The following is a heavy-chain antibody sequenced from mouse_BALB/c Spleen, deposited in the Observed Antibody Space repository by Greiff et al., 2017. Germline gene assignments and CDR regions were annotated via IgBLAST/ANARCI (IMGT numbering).Heavy chain of an antibody. CDR2: ISSGGST. J-gene: IGHJ1*01. CDR3: ARGLHYYGSSYWYFDV. V-gene: IGHV5-6-5*01. Sequence: EVQGVESGGGLVKPGGSLKLSCAASGFTFSSYAMSWVRQTPEKRLEWVASISSGGSTYYPDSVKGRFTISRDNARNILYLQMSSLRSEDTAMYYCARGLHYYGSSYWYFDVWGAGTTVTVSS. CDR1: GFTFSSYA. D-gene: IGHD1-1*01.